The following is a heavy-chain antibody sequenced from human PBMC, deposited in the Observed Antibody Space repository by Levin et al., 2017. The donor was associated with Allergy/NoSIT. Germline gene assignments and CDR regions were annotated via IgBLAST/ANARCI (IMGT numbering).Heavy chain of an antibody. CDR3: ARRGYGDYVYAFDI. CDR1: GDSFTTYW. J-gene: IGHJ3*02. Sequence: GGSLRLSCKGSGDSFTTYWIGWVRQMPGKGLEWMGIIYPGDSDTTYSPSFQGQVTISADKSISTAYLQWSSLKASDTAMYFCARRGYGDYVYAFDIWGQGTMVTVSS. V-gene: IGHV5-51*01. D-gene: IGHD5-12*01. CDR2: IYPGDSDT.